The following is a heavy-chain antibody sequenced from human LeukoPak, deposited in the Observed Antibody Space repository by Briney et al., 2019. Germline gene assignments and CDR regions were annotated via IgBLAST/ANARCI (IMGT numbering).Heavy chain of an antibody. V-gene: IGHV4-61*01. Sequence: SETLTLTRTVSGGSVSSGSYYWSWIRQPPGKGLEWIGYIYYSGSTNYNPSLKSRVTISVDTSKNQFSLKLSSVTAADTAVYYCAREGQIVGASIFDYWGQGTLGSPS. CDR1: GGSVSSGSYY. J-gene: IGHJ4*02. CDR2: IYYSGST. CDR3: AREGQIVGASIFDY. D-gene: IGHD1-26*01.